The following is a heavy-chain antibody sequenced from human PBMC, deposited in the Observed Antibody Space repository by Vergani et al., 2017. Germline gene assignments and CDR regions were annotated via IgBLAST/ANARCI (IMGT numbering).Heavy chain of an antibody. J-gene: IGHJ3*02. CDR1: GGSISSGSYY. CDR3: ARGHLFHPPDAFDI. CDR2: IYTSGST. V-gene: IGHV4-61*02. D-gene: IGHD2-21*01. Sequence: QVQLQESGPGLVKPSQTLSLTCTVSGGSISSGSYYWSWIRQPAGKGLEWIGRIYTSGSTNYNPSLKSRVTMSVDTSKNQFSLKLSSVTAADTAVYYCARGHLFHPPDAFDIWAKGQWSPSLQ.